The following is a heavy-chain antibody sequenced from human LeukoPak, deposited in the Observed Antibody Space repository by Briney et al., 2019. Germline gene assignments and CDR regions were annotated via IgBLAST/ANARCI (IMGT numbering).Heavy chain of an antibody. J-gene: IGHJ3*02. Sequence: PSETLSLTCTVSGGSISSSSYYWGWIRQPPGKGLEWIGSIYYSGSTYYNPSLKGRVTISVDTSKNQFSLKLSSVTAADTAVYYCARHRVARPAREYDSSGYYYPPDAFDIWGQGTMVTVSS. V-gene: IGHV4-39*01. D-gene: IGHD3-22*01. CDR3: ARHRVARPAREYDSSGYYYPPDAFDI. CDR1: GGSISSSSYY. CDR2: IYYSGST.